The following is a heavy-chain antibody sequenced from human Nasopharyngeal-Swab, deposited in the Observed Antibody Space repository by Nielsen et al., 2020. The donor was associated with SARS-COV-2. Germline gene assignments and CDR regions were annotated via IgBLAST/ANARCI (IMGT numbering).Heavy chain of an antibody. D-gene: IGHD6-19*01. V-gene: IGHV3-53*01. Sequence: GESLKLSCAASGFTVSSNYMTWVRQAPGKGLEWVSVIYRGGNTYYADSVRGRFTISRDSSKNTLYLQMNSLRADDTAMYYCARRVTSDWSLDYWGQGTLVTVSS. CDR3: ARRVTSDWSLDY. J-gene: IGHJ4*02. CDR1: GFTVSSNY. CDR2: IYRGGNT.